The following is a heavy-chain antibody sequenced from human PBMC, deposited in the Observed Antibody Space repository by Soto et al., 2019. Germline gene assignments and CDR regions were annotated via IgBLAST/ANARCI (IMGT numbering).Heavy chain of an antibody. Sequence: EVRLVESGGVLVSPGGSLRLSCAASGFAFSSYGLNWVRQAPGRGLEWISYISDSGSSIYYVDTVKGRFTASRDNAKNSVYLQMNSLRAEDTAVYYCARDLGPDYSRGYWGQGTLVTVSS. D-gene: IGHD4-4*01. CDR3: ARDLGPDYSRGY. CDR2: ISDSGSSI. CDR1: GFAFSSYG. V-gene: IGHV3-48*03. J-gene: IGHJ4*02.